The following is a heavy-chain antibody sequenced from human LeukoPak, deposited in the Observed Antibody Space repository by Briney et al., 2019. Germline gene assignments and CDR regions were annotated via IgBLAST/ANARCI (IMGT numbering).Heavy chain of an antibody. CDR1: GFTFSSYA. V-gene: IGHV3-30-3*02. D-gene: IGHD4-17*01. Sequence: PGGSLRLSCAASGFTFSSYAMHWVRQAPGKGLEWVAVTSYDGSNKYYADSVKGRFTISRDNSKNTLYLQMNSLRAEDTAVYYCAKSGDYGDYSYFDLWGRGTLVTVSS. J-gene: IGHJ2*01. CDR2: TSYDGSNK. CDR3: AKSGDYGDYSYFDL.